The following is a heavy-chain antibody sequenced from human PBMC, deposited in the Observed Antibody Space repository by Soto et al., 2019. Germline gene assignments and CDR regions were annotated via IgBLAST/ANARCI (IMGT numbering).Heavy chain of an antibody. Sequence: PSETLSLTCAVYGGSFSGYYWSWIRQPPGKGLEWIGEINHSGSTNYNPSLKSRVTISVDTSKNQFPLKLSSVTAADTAVYYCARAALSGARLVRTYYYSYMDVWGKGTTVTVSS. D-gene: IGHD6-6*01. V-gene: IGHV4-34*01. CDR3: ARAALSGARLVRTYYYSYMDV. CDR2: INHSGST. J-gene: IGHJ6*03. CDR1: GGSFSGYY.